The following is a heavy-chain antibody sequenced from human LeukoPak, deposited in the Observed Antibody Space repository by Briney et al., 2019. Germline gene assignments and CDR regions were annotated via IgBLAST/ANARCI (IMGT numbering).Heavy chain of an antibody. Sequence: GGSLRLSCAASGFSFSSFAVHWVRQAPGKGLVWVAALSYDGRNEYYADSVKGRFTISRDNSKNMLYLQMNSLRADDTAVYYCARGRYTGYASGYFDYWGQGTLVTVSS. V-gene: IGHV3-30*04. J-gene: IGHJ4*02. CDR2: LSYDGRNE. D-gene: IGHD5-12*01. CDR1: GFSFSSFA. CDR3: ARGRYTGYASGYFDY.